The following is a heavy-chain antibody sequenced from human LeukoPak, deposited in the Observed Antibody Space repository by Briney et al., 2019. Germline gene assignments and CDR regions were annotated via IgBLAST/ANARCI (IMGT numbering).Heavy chain of an antibody. V-gene: IGHV3-21*01. D-gene: IGHD4-17*01. CDR1: GFTFSSYS. Sequence: GGSLRLSCVASGFTFSSYSMNWVRQAPGKGLEWVSCITTSSSYIYYADSVKGRFTISRDNAKNSLYLQMNSLRAEDTAVYYCARKQDYGDYLQYFDYWGQGALVTVSS. CDR2: ITTSSSYI. J-gene: IGHJ4*02. CDR3: ARKQDYGDYLQYFDY.